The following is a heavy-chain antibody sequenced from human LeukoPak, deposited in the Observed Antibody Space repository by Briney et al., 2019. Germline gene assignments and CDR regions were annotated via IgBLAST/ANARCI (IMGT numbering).Heavy chain of an antibody. V-gene: IGHV4-30-4*08. D-gene: IGHD4-17*01. J-gene: IGHJ3*02. CDR2: IYYSGST. CDR3: DRLRGDQTADAFDI. CDR1: GGSISSGGYY. Sequence: SETLSLTCTVSGGSISSGGYYWSWIRQPPGKGLEGIGYIYYSGSTYYNPSLKSRFTISVDTSKNHFSLQLSSVTAADTAVYYCDRLRGDQTADAFDIWGQGTMVTVSS.